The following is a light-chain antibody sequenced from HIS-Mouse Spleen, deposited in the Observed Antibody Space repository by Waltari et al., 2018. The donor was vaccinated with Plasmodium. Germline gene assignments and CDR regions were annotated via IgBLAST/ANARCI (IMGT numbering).Light chain of an antibody. Sequence: SYELTQPPSVSVSPGQTARTTSSGDALPNKYAYWYQQKSGQAPVLVIYEDSKRPSGIPGRFSGSSSGTMATLTISGAQVEDEADYYCYSTDSSGNHRVFGGGTKLTVL. CDR1: ALPNKY. CDR2: EDS. J-gene: IGLJ3*02. CDR3: YSTDSSGNHRV. V-gene: IGLV3-10*01.